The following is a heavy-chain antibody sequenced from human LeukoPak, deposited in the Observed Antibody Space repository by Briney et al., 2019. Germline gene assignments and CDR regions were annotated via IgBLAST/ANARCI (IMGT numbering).Heavy chain of an antibody. Sequence: SETLSLTCTVSGGSISAYFWNWIRQPPGKGLEWIGYMYYSGSTNYNPSLKSRVTMSVDTSKTQFSLKLNSVTATDTAIYYCVRSVGMSGTNAFDIWGQGTKVTVSS. D-gene: IGHD1-1*01. V-gene: IGHV4-59*08. CDR2: MYYSGST. CDR3: VRSVGMSGTNAFDI. CDR1: GGSISAYF. J-gene: IGHJ3*02.